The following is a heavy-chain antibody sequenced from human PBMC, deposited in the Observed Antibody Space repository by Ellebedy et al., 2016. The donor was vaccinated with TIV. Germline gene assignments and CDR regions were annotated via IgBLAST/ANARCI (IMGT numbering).Heavy chain of an antibody. V-gene: IGHV3-7*01. CDR1: GFTFSSYW. CDR2: IKQDGSEK. J-gene: IGHJ4*02. Sequence: PGGSLRLSCAASGFTFSSYWMSCVRQAPGQGLAWVANIKQDGSEKFYLDSVKGRFTISRDNSQNTLYLHMHSLRDEDTAVYYCARDPYSSGWSAIGYFDRWGQGALVTVSS. D-gene: IGHD6-19*01. CDR3: ARDPYSSGWSAIGYFDR.